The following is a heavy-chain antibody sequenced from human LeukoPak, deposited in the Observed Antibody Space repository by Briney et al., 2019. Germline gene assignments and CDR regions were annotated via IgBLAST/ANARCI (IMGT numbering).Heavy chain of an antibody. CDR3: EAYCRTNCEDAFDI. D-gene: IGHD2-21*01. CDR2: INPSGGSI. Sequence: GASVKVSCKASGYTLTSYYIHWLRQAPGQGLEWMGIINPSGGSITYAQKFQRRVTMTRDTSTSTVYMELSSLRSEDTAVYYCEAYCRTNCEDAFDIWGQGTMVTVSS. V-gene: IGHV1-46*01. CDR1: GYTLTSYY. J-gene: IGHJ3*02.